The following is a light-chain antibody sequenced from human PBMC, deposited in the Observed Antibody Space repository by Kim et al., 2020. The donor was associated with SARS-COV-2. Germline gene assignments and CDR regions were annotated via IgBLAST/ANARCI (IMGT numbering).Light chain of an antibody. CDR2: NNN. V-gene: IGLV1-44*01. CDR3: ATWDDSLKGPI. CDR1: NSNIGSNT. J-gene: IGLJ2*01. Sequence: QSVLTQPPSASGTPGQRVTISCSGTNSNIGSNTVTWYQQLPGTAPEVLIYNNNQWPSGVPDRFSGSKSGTSASLAISGLQSEDEADYYCATWDDSLKGPIFGGGTQLTVL.